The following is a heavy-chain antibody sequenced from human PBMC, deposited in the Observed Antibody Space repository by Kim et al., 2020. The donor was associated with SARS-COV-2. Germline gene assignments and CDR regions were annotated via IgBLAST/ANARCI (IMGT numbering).Heavy chain of an antibody. J-gene: IGHJ2*01. CDR1: GGSISTYY. Sequence: SETLSLTCTVSGGSISTYYWNWIRQPPGKGLEWIGYIYYSGSTNYNPSLKSRVTISVDTSKNQFSLKLSSVTVADTALYYCARQSILGTYSHWYFDLWGR. CDR2: IYYSGST. D-gene: IGHD1-26*01. V-gene: IGHV4-59*08. CDR3: ARQSILGTYSHWYFDL.